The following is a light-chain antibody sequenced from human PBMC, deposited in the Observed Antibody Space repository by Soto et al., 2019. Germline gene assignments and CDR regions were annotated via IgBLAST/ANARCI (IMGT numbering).Light chain of an antibody. J-gene: IGKJ1*01. CDR3: QQYGSSPIT. CDR2: GAS. CDR1: QSVSSSY. V-gene: IGKV3-20*01. Sequence: DIVLTQSPSTLSLSPGERATLSCRASQSVSSSYLAWYQQQPGQAPRLLIYGASSRATGIPDRFSGSGSGTDFTLTISRLEPEDFAVYYCQQYGSSPITFGQGTKVDIK.